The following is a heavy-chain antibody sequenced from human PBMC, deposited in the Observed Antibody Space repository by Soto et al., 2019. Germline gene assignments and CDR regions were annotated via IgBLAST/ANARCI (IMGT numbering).Heavy chain of an antibody. Sequence: GGSLRLSCAASGFTFSSYAMSWVRQAPGKGLEWVSAISGSGGSTYYADSVKGRFTISRDNSKNTLYLQMNSLRAEDTAVYYCAKAWDADFSSGWYSLDYWGQGTLVTVSS. CDR1: GFTFSSYA. CDR3: AKAWDADFSSGWYSLDY. V-gene: IGHV3-23*01. D-gene: IGHD6-19*01. CDR2: ISGSGGST. J-gene: IGHJ4*02.